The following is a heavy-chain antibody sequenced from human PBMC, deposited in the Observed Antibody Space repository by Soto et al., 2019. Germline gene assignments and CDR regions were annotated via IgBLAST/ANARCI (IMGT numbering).Heavy chain of an antibody. Sequence: HGGSLRISCVASGFIVDDYGMNWVRQVPGKGLEWVSGINWNGGTTHYADSVKGRFTISRDNAKNSLYLQMNSLRVEDTALYYCAKSQSPMVRGVIEAFDYWGQGTLVTVSS. CDR3: AKSQSPMVRGVIEAFDY. CDR2: INWNGGTT. V-gene: IGHV3-20*04. J-gene: IGHJ4*02. CDR1: GFIVDDYG. D-gene: IGHD3-10*01.